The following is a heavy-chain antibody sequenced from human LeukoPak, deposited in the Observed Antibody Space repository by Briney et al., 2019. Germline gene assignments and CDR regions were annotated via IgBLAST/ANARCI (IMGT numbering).Heavy chain of an antibody. CDR1: GGSISSYY. D-gene: IGHD4-17*01. Sequence: SETLSLTCTVSGGSISSYYWSWIRQPPGKGLEWTGYIYYSGSTNYNPSLKSRVTISVDTSKNQFSLKLSSVTAADTAVYYCARSREDYGDYYFDYWGQGTLVTVSS. CDR2: IYYSGST. J-gene: IGHJ4*02. V-gene: IGHV4-59*01. CDR3: ARSREDYGDYYFDY.